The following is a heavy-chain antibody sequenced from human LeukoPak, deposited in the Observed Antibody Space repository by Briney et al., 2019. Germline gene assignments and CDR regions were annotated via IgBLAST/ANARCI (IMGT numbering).Heavy chain of an antibody. CDR1: GGSFSGYY. D-gene: IGHD6-19*01. CDR3: ARQYQWLVQKGCWFDP. CDR2: INHSGST. Sequence: SETLSLTCAVHGGSFSGYYWSWIRQPPGKGLEWIGEINHSGSTNYNPSLKSRVTISVDTSKNQFSLKLSSVTAADTAVYYCARQYQWLVQKGCWFDPWGQGTLVTVSS. J-gene: IGHJ5*02. V-gene: IGHV4-34*01.